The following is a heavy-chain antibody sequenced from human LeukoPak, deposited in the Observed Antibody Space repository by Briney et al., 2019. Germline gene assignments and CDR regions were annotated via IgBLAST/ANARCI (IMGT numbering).Heavy chain of an antibody. D-gene: IGHD2-2*01. J-gene: IGHJ4*02. CDR1: GFTFSSYV. Sequence: AGGSLRLSCAASGFTFSSYVMRWVRQAPGKGLEWVSSITDSGGSTYYADSVKGRFTISRDNSKNTLYLQMNSLRAEDTAVYYCAKDGDGVVVPATTDYWGQGTLVTVSS. CDR3: AKDGDGVVVPATTDY. CDR2: ITDSGGST. V-gene: IGHV3-23*01.